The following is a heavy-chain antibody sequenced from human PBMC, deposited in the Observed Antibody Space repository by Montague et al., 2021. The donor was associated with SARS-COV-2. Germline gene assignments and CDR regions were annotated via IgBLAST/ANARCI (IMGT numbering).Heavy chain of an antibody. CDR1: GGSISSGDYY. CDR2: IHYSGST. D-gene: IGHD2-2*01. J-gene: IGHJ4*02. Sequence: TLSLTCTVSGGSISSGDYYWSWIRQHPGKGLEWIGYIHYSGSTYYNPSLKSRVTISVATSTNHFSLKLSSVTAADTAVYYCARASRDGGYCSNTACLHCDYWGQGTLVTVSS. V-gene: IGHV4-31*02. CDR3: ARASRDGGYCSNTACLHCDY.